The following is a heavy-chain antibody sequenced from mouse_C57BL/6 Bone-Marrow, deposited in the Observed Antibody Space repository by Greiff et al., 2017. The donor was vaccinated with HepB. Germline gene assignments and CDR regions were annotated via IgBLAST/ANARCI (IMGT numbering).Heavy chain of an antibody. V-gene: IGHV1-64*01. CDR2: IHPNSGNT. CDR3: ARWSAHPFAY. J-gene: IGHJ3*01. D-gene: IGHD1-3*01. Sequence: VQLQQPGAELVKPGASVKLSCKASGYTFTSYWMHWVKQRPGQGLEWIGMIHPNSGNTNYNEKFKSKATLTVDKSSSTAYMQLSSLKSEDSAVYYCARWSAHPFAYCDRGTLVTVSA. CDR1: GYTFTSYW.